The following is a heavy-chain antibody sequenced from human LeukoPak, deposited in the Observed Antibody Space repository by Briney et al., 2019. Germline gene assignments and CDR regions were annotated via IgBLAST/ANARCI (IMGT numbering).Heavy chain of an antibody. J-gene: IGHJ4*02. V-gene: IGHV3-30*18. CDR1: GFTFSSYG. D-gene: IGHD4-23*01. CDR2: ISYDGIYK. CDR3: AKSTGGSNFDY. Sequence: GGSLRLSCEASGFTFSSYGMHWVRQAPGKGLEWVALISYDGIYKYYADSVKGRFTISRDNSKNTLYLQMNSLRAEDTAVYYCAKSTGGSNFDYWGQGTLVTVSS.